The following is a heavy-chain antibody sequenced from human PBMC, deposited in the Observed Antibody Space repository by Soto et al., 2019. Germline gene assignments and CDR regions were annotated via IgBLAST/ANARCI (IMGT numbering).Heavy chain of an antibody. CDR1: GYTFTSYD. CDR3: ARGRGRSGWYDYYYYGIDV. J-gene: IGHJ6*02. Sequence: GASVKVSCKASGYTFTSYDINWVRQATGQGLEWMGWMNPNSGNTGYAQKFQGRVTMTRNTSISTAYMELSSLRSEDTAVYYCARGRGRSGWYDYYYYGIDVWGQGTTVTVSS. D-gene: IGHD6-19*01. CDR2: MNPNSGNT. V-gene: IGHV1-8*01.